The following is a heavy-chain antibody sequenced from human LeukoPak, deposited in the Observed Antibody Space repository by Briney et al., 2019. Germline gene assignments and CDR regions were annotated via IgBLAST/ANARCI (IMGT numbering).Heavy chain of an antibody. CDR2: ISGSGGST. Sequence: GGSLRLSCAASGFTFGNYAMTWVRQAPGEGLEWVSAISGSGGSTYYADSVKGRFTISRDNSKNTLYLQMNSLRAEDTAVYYCAKGNGDYVKNWFDPWGQGTLVTVSS. V-gene: IGHV3-23*01. CDR3: AKGNGDYVKNWFDP. CDR1: GFTFGNYA. D-gene: IGHD4-17*01. J-gene: IGHJ5*02.